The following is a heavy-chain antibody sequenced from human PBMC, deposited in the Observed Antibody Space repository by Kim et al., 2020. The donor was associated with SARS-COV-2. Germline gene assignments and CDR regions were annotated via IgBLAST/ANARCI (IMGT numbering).Heavy chain of an antibody. CDR3: AREVDGSNAFDI. D-gene: IGHD3-10*01. V-gene: IGHV1-2*04. Sequence: NYAQNFQAWVTMTRDTSTSTAYMEISGLKSDDTAVYYCAREVDGSNAFDIWGQGTMVTVSS. J-gene: IGHJ3*02.